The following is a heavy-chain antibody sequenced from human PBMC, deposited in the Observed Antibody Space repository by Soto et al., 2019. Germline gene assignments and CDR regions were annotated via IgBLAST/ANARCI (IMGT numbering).Heavy chain of an antibody. CDR1: GFTFSSYA. D-gene: IGHD2-2*01. V-gene: IGHV3-23*01. CDR2: ISGSGGST. CDR3: AKDLKKIGGIVVVPAAMPVRVPYYYGMDV. J-gene: IGHJ6*02. Sequence: GGSLRLSCAASGFTFSSYAMSWVRQAPGKGLEWVSAISGSGGSTYYADSVKGRFTISRDNSKNTLYLQMNSLRAEDTAVYYCAKDLKKIGGIVVVPAAMPVRVPYYYGMDVWGQGTTVTVSS.